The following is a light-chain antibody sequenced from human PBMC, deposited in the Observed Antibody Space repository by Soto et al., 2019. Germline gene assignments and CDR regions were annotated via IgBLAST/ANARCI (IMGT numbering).Light chain of an antibody. V-gene: IGKV3-11*01. J-gene: IGKJ3*01. Sequence: EIVWTQSPATLSLSPGARATLSGRASNSVSSYLAWYQQKPGQAPRLLIYDASNRATGIPDRFSGSGSGTDFTLTISRLEPEDFAVYYCQQRSNWPPLFTFGPGTQVDIK. CDR1: NSVSSY. CDR3: QQRSNWPPLFT. CDR2: DAS.